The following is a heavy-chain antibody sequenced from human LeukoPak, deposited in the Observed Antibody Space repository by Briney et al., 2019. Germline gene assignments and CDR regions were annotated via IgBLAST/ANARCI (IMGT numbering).Heavy chain of an antibody. CDR3: ARAPLYSGGSGWSIYYFYAMDV. CDR1: GGSISSSY. CDR2: IDNSGST. J-gene: IGHJ6*02. V-gene: IGHV4-59*01. D-gene: IGHD6-19*01. Sequence: SETLSLTCTVSGGSISSSYWSWVRQPPGKGLEWIGYIDNSGSTNYNPSLKSRVTISLDTPKSQFSLRLSSVTAADTAVYYCARAPLYSGGSGWSIYYFYAMDVWGQGTTVTVSS.